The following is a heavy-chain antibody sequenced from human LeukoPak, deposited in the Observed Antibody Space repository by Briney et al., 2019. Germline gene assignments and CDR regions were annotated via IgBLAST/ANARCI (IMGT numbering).Heavy chain of an antibody. V-gene: IGHV3-23*01. D-gene: IGHD6-25*01. CDR3: WKVSRAAREDY. CDR1: GFTFSSYA. Sequence: GGSLRLSCGASGFTFSSYAMSWVRQAPGKGLEWVSAISGSGGSTYYADSVKGRFTISRDNSKNTLYLQMKNVRGEDTAVYYCWKVSRAAREDYWGQGTLVTVSS. CDR2: ISGSGGST. J-gene: IGHJ4*02.